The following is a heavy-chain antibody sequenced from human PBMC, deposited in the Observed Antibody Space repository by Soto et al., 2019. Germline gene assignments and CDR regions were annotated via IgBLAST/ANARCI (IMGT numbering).Heavy chain of an antibody. CDR1: GYTFTGYY. J-gene: IGHJ5*02. CDR3: ARDNIVVVPAAIEYNWFDP. D-gene: IGHD2-2*02. Sequence: ASVKVSCKASGYTFTGYYMHWVRQAPGQGLEWMGWINPNSGGTNYARKFQGRVTMTRDTSISTAYMELSRLRSDDTAVYYCARDNIVVVPAAIEYNWFDPWGQGTMVTLSS. CDR2: INPNSGGT. V-gene: IGHV1-2*02.